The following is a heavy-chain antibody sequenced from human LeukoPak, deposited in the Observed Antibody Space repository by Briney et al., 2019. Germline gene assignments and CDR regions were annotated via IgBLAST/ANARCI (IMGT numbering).Heavy chain of an antibody. CDR1: GGSFSGYF. D-gene: IGHD2-2*01. CDR2: INHSGST. CDR3: ARVTVVPAAIASSSVDY. J-gene: IGHJ4*02. Sequence: SETLSLTCAVYGGSFSGYFWTWIRQPPGKGLEWIGEINHSGSTNYNPSLKSRVTISVDTSKNQFSLKLSSVTAADTAVYYCARVTVVPAAIASSSVDYWGQGTLVTVSP. V-gene: IGHV4-34*01.